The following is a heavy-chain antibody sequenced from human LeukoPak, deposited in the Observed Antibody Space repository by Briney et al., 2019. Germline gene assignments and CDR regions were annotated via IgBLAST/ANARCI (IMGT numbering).Heavy chain of an antibody. Sequence: SETLSLTCNVSGGSISSYYWSWIRQFQGKELEWIGYIYYSGSTNYNPSLKSRVTISVDTSKNQFSLKLSSVTAADTAVYYCARGDYGDYGGFDYWGQGTLVTVSS. J-gene: IGHJ4*02. CDR1: GGSISSYY. CDR2: IYYSGST. CDR3: ARGDYGDYGGFDY. V-gene: IGHV4-59*01. D-gene: IGHD4-17*01.